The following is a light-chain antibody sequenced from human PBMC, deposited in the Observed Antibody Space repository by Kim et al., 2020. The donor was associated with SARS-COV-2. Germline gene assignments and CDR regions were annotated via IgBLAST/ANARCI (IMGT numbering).Light chain of an antibody. CDR1: QSVSSH. V-gene: IGKV3-15*01. CDR2: AAL. J-gene: IGKJ4*01. Sequence: IVMTQSPATLSVSPGERVTLSCRASQSVSSHLAWYQHKPGQAPRLLIYAALTRAAGIPDRFSGSGSVTEFTLPITRLQSEDFAVYYCQEYSNWPAITFGGGTKVDIK. CDR3: QEYSNWPAIT.